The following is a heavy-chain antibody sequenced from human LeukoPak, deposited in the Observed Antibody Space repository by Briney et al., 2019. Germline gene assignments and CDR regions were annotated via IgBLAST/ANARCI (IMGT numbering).Heavy chain of an antibody. CDR3: ARAAAGPQSSDY. D-gene: IGHD6-13*01. V-gene: IGHV1-18*01. CDR1: GYTFTSYG. J-gene: IGHJ4*02. CDR2: ISAYNGNT. Sequence: ASVNVSCKASGYTFTSYGISWVRQAPGQGLEWMGWISAYNGNTNYAQKLQGRVTMTTDTSTSTAYMELRSLRSDDTAVYYCARAAAGPQSSDYWGQGTLGTVSS.